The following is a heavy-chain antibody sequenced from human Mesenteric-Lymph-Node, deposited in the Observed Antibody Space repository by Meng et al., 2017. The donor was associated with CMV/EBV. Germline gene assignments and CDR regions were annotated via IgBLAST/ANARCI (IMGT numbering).Heavy chain of an antibody. CDR3: ARDRSIAARRSWFDP. Sequence: GESLKISCAASGFTFSSYWMSWVRQAPGKGLEWVANIKQDGSEKYYVDSVKGRFTISRDNAKNSLYLQMDSLRAEDTAVYYCARDRSIAARRSWFDPWGQGTLVTVSS. CDR2: IKQDGSEK. J-gene: IGHJ5*02. D-gene: IGHD6-6*01. V-gene: IGHV3-7*01. CDR1: GFTFSSYW.